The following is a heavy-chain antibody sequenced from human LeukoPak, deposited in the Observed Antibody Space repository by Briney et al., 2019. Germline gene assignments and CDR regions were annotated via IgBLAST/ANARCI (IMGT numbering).Heavy chain of an antibody. CDR3: ASEGVVEATAHFDY. Sequence: PGGSLRLSCAASGFTFSDYYMSWIRQAPGKGLEWVSYISSSGSTIYYADSVKGRFTISRDNAKNSLFLQMNSLRAEDTAVYYCASEGVVEATAHFDYWGQGTLVTVSS. CDR1: GFTFSDYY. V-gene: IGHV3-11*04. J-gene: IGHJ4*02. CDR2: ISSSGSTI. D-gene: IGHD1-26*01.